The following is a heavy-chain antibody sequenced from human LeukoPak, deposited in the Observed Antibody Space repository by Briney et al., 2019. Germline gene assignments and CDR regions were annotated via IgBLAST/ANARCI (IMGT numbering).Heavy chain of an antibody. D-gene: IGHD4-17*01. CDR1: GYXFTGYY. Sequence: ASVKVSCEASGYXFTGYYIHWVRQAPGQGLEWMGWINPNSGGTNYAQKFQGRVTMTRDTSISTAYMELSRLRSDDTAVYYCARDLELTVTTEGDYWGQGTLVTVSS. CDR2: INPNSGGT. J-gene: IGHJ4*02. CDR3: ARDLELTVTTEGDY. V-gene: IGHV1-2*02.